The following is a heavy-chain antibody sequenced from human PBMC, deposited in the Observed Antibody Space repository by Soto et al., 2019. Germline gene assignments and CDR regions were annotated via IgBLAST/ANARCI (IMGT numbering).Heavy chain of an antibody. CDR2: IHYSGST. CDR3: ARRAYSSSWNFDF. CDR1: GGSISNYY. J-gene: IGHJ4*02. D-gene: IGHD6-13*01. V-gene: IGHV4-59*08. Sequence: QVQLQESGPGLVKPSETLSLTCIVSGGSISNYYWSWIRQPPGKGLEWIGYIHYSGSTNYNPSLKRRVTISLDTSKNQFSLKLSSVTATDTAVYYCARRAYSSSWNFDFWGQGTLVTVSS.